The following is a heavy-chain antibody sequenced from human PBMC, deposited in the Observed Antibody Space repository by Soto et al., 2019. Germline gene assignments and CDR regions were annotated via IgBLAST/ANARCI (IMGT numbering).Heavy chain of an antibody. D-gene: IGHD3-9*01. CDR2: IIPIFGTA. CDR1: GGTFSSYA. V-gene: IGHV1-69*13. Sequence: VASVKVSCKASGGTFSSYAISWVRQAPGQGLEWMGGIIPIFGTANYAQKFQGRVTITADESTSTAYMELSSLRSEDTAVYYCARLDADYDILTGSYWGQGTLLTSPQ. CDR3: ARLDADYDILTGSY. J-gene: IGHJ4*02.